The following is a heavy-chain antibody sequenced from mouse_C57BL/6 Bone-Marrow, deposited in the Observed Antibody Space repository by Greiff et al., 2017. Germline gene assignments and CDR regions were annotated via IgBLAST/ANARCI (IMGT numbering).Heavy chain of an antibody. V-gene: IGHV1-81*01. Sequence: VQLQQSGAELARPGASVKLSCKASGYSFTSYGISWVKQRTGQGLEWIGEIYPRSGNTYYNEKFKGKATLTADKSSSTAYMEIRSLTSEESACYFCARCGYDYDVIYWGQGTTLTVSS. CDR3: ARCGYDYDVIY. D-gene: IGHD2-4*01. CDR2: IYPRSGNT. CDR1: GYSFTSYG. J-gene: IGHJ2*01.